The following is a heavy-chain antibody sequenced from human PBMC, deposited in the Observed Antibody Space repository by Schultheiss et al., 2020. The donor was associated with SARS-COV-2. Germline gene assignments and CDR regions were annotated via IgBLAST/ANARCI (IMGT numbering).Heavy chain of an antibody. Sequence: SETLSLTCSVSGGSIRSYYWNWIRQPPGKGLEWIGYVSYSGSTNYNPSLKSRLTISVDTSKNQFSLKLSSVTAADTAVYYCARDPVTMVQGVSGAFDIWGQGTMVTVSS. V-gene: IGHV4-59*12. CDR2: VSYSGST. D-gene: IGHD3-10*01. CDR3: ARDPVTMVQGVSGAFDI. CDR1: GGSIRSYY. J-gene: IGHJ3*02.